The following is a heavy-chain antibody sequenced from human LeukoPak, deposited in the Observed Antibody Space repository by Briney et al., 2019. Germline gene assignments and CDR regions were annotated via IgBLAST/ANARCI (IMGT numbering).Heavy chain of an antibody. CDR2: ISGDGGST. Sequence: GGFLRLSCAASGFTFDDYAMHWVRQAPGKGLEWVSLISGDGGSTYYADSVKGRFTISRDNSKNSLYLQMNSLRTEDTALYYCAKDISNYDFWSGFYTWGQGTLVTVSS. D-gene: IGHD3-3*01. CDR3: AKDISNYDFWSGFYT. J-gene: IGHJ5*02. V-gene: IGHV3-43*02. CDR1: GFTFDDYA.